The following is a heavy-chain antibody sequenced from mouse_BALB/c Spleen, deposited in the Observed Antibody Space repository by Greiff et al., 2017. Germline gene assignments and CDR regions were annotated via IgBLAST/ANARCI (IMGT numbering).Heavy chain of an antibody. V-gene: IGHV5-12-1*01. CDR1: GFAFSSYD. CDR2: ISSGGGST. J-gene: IGHJ2*01. Sequence: EVKLQESGGGLVKPGGSLKLSCAASGFAFSSYDMSWVRQTPEKRLEWVAYISSGGGSTYYPDTVKGRFTISRDNAKNTLYLQMSSLKSEDTAMYYCARRGIFDYWGQGTTLTVSS. CDR3: ARRGIFDY.